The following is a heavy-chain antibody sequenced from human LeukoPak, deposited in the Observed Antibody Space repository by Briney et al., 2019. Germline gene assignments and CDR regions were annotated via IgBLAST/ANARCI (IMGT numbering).Heavy chain of an antibody. CDR2: ISPTGSTT. V-gene: IGHV3-74*01. D-gene: IGHD1-26*01. Sequence: GGSLRLSCIASGFSFSGHWMHWARQLPGKGLVWVSRISPTGSTTSYADSVKGRFTISRENAKNSLYLLMSSLRAEDTAVYYCARQNTPHGNFDYWGQGTLVTVSS. CDR3: ARQNTPHGNFDY. CDR1: GFSFSGHW. J-gene: IGHJ4*02.